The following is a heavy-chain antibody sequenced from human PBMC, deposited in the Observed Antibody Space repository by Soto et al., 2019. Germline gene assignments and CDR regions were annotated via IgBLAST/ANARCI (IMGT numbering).Heavy chain of an antibody. CDR2: IIPIFGTA. J-gene: IGHJ6*02. V-gene: IGHV1-69*12. CDR3: ARGLSRGARHYYYGMDV. CDR1: GGTFSSYA. Sequence: QVQLVQSGAEVKKPGSSVKVSCKASGGTFSSYAISWVRQAPGQGLEWMGGIIPIFGTANYAQKFQGRVTITADESTSTAYMELSSLRSEDTAVYYCARGLSRGARHYYYGMDVWGQGTTVTVSS. D-gene: IGHD6-19*01.